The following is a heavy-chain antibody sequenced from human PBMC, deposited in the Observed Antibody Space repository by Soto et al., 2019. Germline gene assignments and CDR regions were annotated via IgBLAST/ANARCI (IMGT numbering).Heavy chain of an antibody. V-gene: IGHV4-59*01. D-gene: IGHD4-17*01. CDR1: GGSFSTYY. Sequence: QVQLQESGPGLVKPSETLSLTCTVSGGSFSTYYWSWIRQPPGKGLEWIGYIYYSGSTNYNPSLKSRVNVSVATSKNQFSLNMTSMTAADTAVYVCAGNYGDYVRMSSWGHGTLVTVSS. CDR3: AGNYGDYVRMSS. J-gene: IGHJ4*01. CDR2: IYYSGST.